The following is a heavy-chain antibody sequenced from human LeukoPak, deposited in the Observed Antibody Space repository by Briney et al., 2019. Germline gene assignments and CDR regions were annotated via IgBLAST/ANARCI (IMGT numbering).Heavy chain of an antibody. Sequence: GRSLRLSCAAPGFTFSSYGMHWVRQAPGKGLEWVAVIWYDGSNKYYADSVKGRFTISRDNSKNTLYLQMNSLRAEDTAVYYCAREYYDSSGYYYENYFDYWGQGTLVTVSS. D-gene: IGHD3-22*01. V-gene: IGHV3-33*01. CDR1: GFTFSSYG. J-gene: IGHJ4*02. CDR2: IWYDGSNK. CDR3: AREYYDSSGYYYENYFDY.